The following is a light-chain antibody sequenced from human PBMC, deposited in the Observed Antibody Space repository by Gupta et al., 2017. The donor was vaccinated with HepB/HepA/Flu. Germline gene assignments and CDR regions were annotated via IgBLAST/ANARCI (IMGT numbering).Light chain of an antibody. CDR3: QQCDSTPWT. CDR1: QSISSN. J-gene: IGKJ1*01. CDR2: GAS. V-gene: IGKV1-39*01. Sequence: DIQMTQSPSSLSASLGDRVTITCRASQSISSNLNWYQQKPGKAPKLLIYGASSLQSGIPSRFSGSGSGTDFTLTISRLQPEDFATYYCQQCDSTPWTFGQGTKVEIK.